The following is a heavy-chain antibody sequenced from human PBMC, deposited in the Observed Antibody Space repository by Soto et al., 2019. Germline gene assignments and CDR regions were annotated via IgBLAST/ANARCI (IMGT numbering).Heavy chain of an antibody. V-gene: IGHV4-30-2*01. CDR3: ARGWGQWLNKRYYYYGMDV. CDR2: INHSGST. J-gene: IGHJ6*02. CDR1: GGSISSGGYS. Sequence: SETLSLTCAVSGGSISSGGYSWSWIRQPPGKGLEWIGEINHSGSTNYNPSLKSRVTISVDTSKNQFSLKLSSVTAADTAVYYCARGWGQWLNKRYYYYGMDVWGQGTTVTVSS. D-gene: IGHD6-19*01.